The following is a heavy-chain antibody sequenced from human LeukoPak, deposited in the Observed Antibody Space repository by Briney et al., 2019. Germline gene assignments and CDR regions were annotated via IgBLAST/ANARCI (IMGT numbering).Heavy chain of an antibody. CDR1: GYTFTSYG. D-gene: IGHD3-22*01. CDR2: ISAYNGNT. J-gene: IGHJ4*02. Sequence: ASVKVSCKASGYTFTSYGISWVRQAPGQGLEWMGWISAYNGNTNYAQKLQGRVTMTTDTSTSTAYMELRSLRSDDTAVYYCASGDHFYDSSGYFDYWGQGTLVTVSS. CDR3: ASGDHFYDSSGYFDY. V-gene: IGHV1-18*01.